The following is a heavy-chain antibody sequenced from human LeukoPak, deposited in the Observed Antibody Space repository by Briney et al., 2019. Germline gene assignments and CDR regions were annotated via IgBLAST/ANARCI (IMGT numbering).Heavy chain of an antibody. CDR1: GYTFTGYY. D-gene: IGHD2-2*01. CDR2: ISGNNDNP. CDR3: ARDGTSTDDY. V-gene: IGHV1-18*04. Sequence: ASVKVSCKASGYTFTGYYMHWVRQAPGQGLEWMGWISGNNDNPNYGQKFQGRFTVTTDSSTSTAYMELRNLRFDDTAVYYCARDGTSTDDYWGQGTLVTVSS. J-gene: IGHJ4*02.